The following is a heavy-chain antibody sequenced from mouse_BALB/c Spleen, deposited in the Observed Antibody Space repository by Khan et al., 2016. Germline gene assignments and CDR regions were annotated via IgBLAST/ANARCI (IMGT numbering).Heavy chain of an antibody. V-gene: IGHV14-4*02. CDR2: IDPENGDT. Sequence: VQLQQSGAELVRSGASVKLSCTAVGFNIKDYYMHWVKQRPEQGLEWIGWIDPENGDTEYAPKFQGKATMTADTSSNTPYLQLSSLTSKDTAVYYCNGFLPAWFAYWGHRTLVTVSA. J-gene: IGHJ3*01. CDR3: NGFLPAWFAY. CDR1: GFNIKDYY.